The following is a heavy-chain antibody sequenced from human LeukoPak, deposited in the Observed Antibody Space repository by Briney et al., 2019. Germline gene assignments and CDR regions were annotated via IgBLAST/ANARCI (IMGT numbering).Heavy chain of an antibody. CDR2: LDYSGNT. CDR3: ARHERISSGGAFDI. J-gene: IGHJ3*02. CDR1: GGSISSSHYY. D-gene: IGHD6-19*01. Sequence: PSETLSLTCSVSGGSISSSHYYWGWIRQPPGKGLEWIGSLDYSGNTYYNPSLKSRFTISVDTSKNQLSLKLSSVTAADTAVYHCARHERISSGGAFDIWGQGTMLTVSS. V-gene: IGHV4-39*01.